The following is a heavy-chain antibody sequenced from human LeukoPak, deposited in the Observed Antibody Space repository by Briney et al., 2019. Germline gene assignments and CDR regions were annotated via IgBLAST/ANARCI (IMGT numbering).Heavy chain of an antibody. Sequence: PSETLSLTCTVSGYSISSDSYWGWIRPPPGKGLEWIGNIYHSGSTYYNPSLKSRVTISVHTSNNQFSLKLNSVTAADTAVYYCARESSGYSKVLDSWGQGVLVTVSS. D-gene: IGHD3-22*01. J-gene: IGHJ4*02. CDR2: IYHSGST. CDR3: ARESSGYSKVLDS. CDR1: GYSISSDSY. V-gene: IGHV4-38-2*02.